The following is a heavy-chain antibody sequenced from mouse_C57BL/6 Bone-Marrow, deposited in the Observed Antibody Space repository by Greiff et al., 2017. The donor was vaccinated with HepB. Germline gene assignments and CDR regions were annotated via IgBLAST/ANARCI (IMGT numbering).Heavy chain of an antibody. Sequence: DVHLVESEGGLVQPGSSMKLSCTASGFTFSDYYMAWVRQVPEKGLEWVANINYDGSSTYYLDSLKSRFIISRDNAKNILYLQMSSLKSEDTATYYCARGKIYYDYDEGYFDVWGTGTTVTVSS. D-gene: IGHD2-4*01. J-gene: IGHJ1*03. CDR2: INYDGSST. CDR3: ARGKIYYDYDEGYFDV. V-gene: IGHV5-16*01. CDR1: GFTFSDYY.